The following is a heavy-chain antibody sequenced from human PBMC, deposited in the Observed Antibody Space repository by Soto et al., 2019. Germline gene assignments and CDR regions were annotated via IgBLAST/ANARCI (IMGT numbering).Heavy chain of an antibody. CDR3: ARGYGQDYGAPDY. Sequence: QVQLVESGGGVVQPGRSLRLSCVVSGFSFSNFGMHWVRQTPGKGLEWVAVIWYDGSNAYYADSVQGRFTISRDNSKNTLEMRMNSLRAEDTAVYCCARGYGQDYGAPDYWGPGTLVTVSS. J-gene: IGHJ4*02. CDR2: IWYDGSNA. D-gene: IGHD3-10*01. CDR1: GFSFSNFG. V-gene: IGHV3-33*01.